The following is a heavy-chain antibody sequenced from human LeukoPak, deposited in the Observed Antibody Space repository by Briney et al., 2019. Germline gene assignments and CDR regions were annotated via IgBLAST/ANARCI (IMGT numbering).Heavy chain of an antibody. CDR3: ARDEGGIAVAGTFSCFDP. CDR2: INPNSGGT. V-gene: IGHV1-2*02. J-gene: IGHJ5*02. Sequence: GASVKVSCKASGYTFTDYYMHWVRQAPGQGLEGMGWINPNSGGTNYAQKFQGRVTMTRDTSIGTAYMELSRLRSDDTAVYYSARDEGGIAVAGTFSCFDPWGQGTLVTVSS. D-gene: IGHD6-19*01. CDR1: GYTFTDYY.